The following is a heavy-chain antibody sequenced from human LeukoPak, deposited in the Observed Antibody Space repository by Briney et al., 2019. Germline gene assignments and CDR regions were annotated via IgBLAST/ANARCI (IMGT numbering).Heavy chain of an antibody. V-gene: IGHV3-43*02. J-gene: IGHJ4*02. D-gene: IGHD3-3*01. CDR1: GFTFDDYA. Sequence: GGSLRPSCAASGFTFDDYAMHWVRQAPGKGLELVSLISGDGGSTYYADSVKGRFTISRDNSKNSLYLQMNSLRTEDTALYYCAKAGILEWLLPFDYWGQGTLVTVSS. CDR3: AKAGILEWLLPFDY. CDR2: ISGDGGST.